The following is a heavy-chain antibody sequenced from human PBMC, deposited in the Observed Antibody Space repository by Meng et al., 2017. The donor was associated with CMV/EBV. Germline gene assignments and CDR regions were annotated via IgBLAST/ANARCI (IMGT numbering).Heavy chain of an antibody. CDR2: IKSKTDGGTT. CDR3: TTGTDVL. Sequence: GESLKISCAASGFTFSNVWMSWVRQAPGKGLEWVGRIKSKTDGGTTDYAAHVKGRFTISRDDSKNTLYLQMNSLKTEDTAVYYCTTGTDVLWGQGTLVTVSS. J-gene: IGHJ4*02. CDR1: GFTFSNVW. V-gene: IGHV3-15*01. D-gene: IGHD3/OR15-3a*01.